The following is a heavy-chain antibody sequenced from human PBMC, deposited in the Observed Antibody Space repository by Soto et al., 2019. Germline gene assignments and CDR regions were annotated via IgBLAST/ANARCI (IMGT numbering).Heavy chain of an antibody. J-gene: IGHJ4*02. CDR2: IIPLFGTP. CDR1: GGTFSNYA. Sequence: ASVKVSCKASGGTFSNYAINWVRQAPGQGLEWMGGIIPLFGTPNYAQKFQGRVTFTAHKSTSTAYMELRSLRSDDTAVYYCARGWETVGTTTPFAYWGQGTLVTVSS. CDR3: ARGWETVGTTTPFAY. V-gene: IGHV1-69*06. D-gene: IGHD1-26*01.